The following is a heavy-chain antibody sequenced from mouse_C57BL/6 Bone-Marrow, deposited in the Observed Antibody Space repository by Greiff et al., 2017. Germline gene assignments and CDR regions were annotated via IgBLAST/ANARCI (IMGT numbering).Heavy chain of an antibody. Sequence: VQLQQPGAELVMPGASVKLSCKASGYTFTSYWMHWVKQRPGQGLEWIGEFVPSDSYTNYNQKFKGKSTLTVDKSSSTAYMQLSSLTSEDSAVYYCARRGVTTVVDWYFDVWGTGTTVTVSS. V-gene: IGHV1-69*01. CDR1: GYTFTSYW. D-gene: IGHD1-1*01. CDR2: FVPSDSYT. J-gene: IGHJ1*03. CDR3: ARRGVTTVVDWYFDV.